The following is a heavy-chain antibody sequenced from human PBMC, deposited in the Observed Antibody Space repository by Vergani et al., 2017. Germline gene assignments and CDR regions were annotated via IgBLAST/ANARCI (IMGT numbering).Heavy chain of an antibody. CDR2: ISGSGGST. D-gene: IGHD5-12*01. CDR1: GFTFSSYA. Sequence: EVQLLESGGGLVQPGGSLRLSCAASGFTFSSYAMSWVRQAPGKGLEWVSSISGSGGSTYYADSVKGRFTISRDNSKNTLYLQMNSLRAEDTAVYYLARGRRDGYDYDYFDYWGQGTLVTVSS. J-gene: IGHJ4*02. CDR3: ARGRRDGYDYDYFDY. V-gene: IGHV3-23*01.